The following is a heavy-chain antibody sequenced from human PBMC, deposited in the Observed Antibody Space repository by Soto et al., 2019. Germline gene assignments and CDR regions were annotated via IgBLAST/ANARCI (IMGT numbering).Heavy chain of an antibody. V-gene: IGHV3-23*01. CDR2: IIGSGGST. CDR1: GFTFSSYA. CDR3: AKNRAVAGTSIVEFYI. Sequence: GGSLRLSCVASGFTFSSYAMSWVRQAQGKGLEWVSAIIGSGGSTYYADSVKGRFTISRDNSKTTLYLQMNSVRAEDTAAYHCAKNRAVAGTSIVEFYIRGQETMLTVS. D-gene: IGHD6-19*01. J-gene: IGHJ3*02.